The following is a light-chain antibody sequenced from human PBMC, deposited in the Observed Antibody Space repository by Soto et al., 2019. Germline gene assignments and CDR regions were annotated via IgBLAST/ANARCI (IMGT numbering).Light chain of an antibody. CDR3: QQYNSFPLT. CDR2: DAS. CDR1: QTISNW. J-gene: IGKJ5*01. Sequence: DIQMTQSPSTLSASVGDRVTITCRASQTISNWLAWYQQKPGKAPKVLIFDASTLDGGVPSRFSGSGSGTEFTLTISSLQPDDFATYYCQQYNSFPLTFGQGTRLEIK. V-gene: IGKV1-5*01.